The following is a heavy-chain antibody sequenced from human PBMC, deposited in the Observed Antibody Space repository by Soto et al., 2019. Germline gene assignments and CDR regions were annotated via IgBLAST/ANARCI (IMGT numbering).Heavy chain of an antibody. Sequence: EVQLVQSGAEVKKPGESLKISCKGSGYSFTSYWIGWVRQMPGKGLEWMGIIYPGDSDTRYSPSFQGQVTISADKSISTAYLQWSSLKASDTAMYYCARQWHVDTAMDEGGWFDPWGQGTLVTVSS. CDR3: ARQWHVDTAMDEGGWFDP. J-gene: IGHJ5*02. CDR1: GYSFTSYW. CDR2: IYPGDSDT. V-gene: IGHV5-51*01. D-gene: IGHD5-18*01.